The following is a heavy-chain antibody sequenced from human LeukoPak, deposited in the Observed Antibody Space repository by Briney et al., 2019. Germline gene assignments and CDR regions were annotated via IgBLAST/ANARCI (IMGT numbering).Heavy chain of an antibody. CDR1: GGSVSSDNYY. J-gene: IGHJ4*02. CDR2: IYYSGST. Sequence: SETLSLTCTVSGGSVSSDNYYWSWIRQPPGKGLEWIGYIYYSGSTNYNPSLKSRVTISVDTSKNQSSLKLSSVTAADTAVYYCARDSGSNYYFDYWGQGTLVTVSS. CDR3: ARDSGSNYYFDY. V-gene: IGHV4-61*01. D-gene: IGHD4-11*01.